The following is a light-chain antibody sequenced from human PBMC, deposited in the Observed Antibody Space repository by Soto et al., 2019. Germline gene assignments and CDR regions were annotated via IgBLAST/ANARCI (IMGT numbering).Light chain of an antibody. J-gene: IGLJ1*01. CDR2: EGS. V-gene: IGLV2-23*03. CDR1: SSDVGSYNL. CDR3: CSYAGSSTFDV. Sequence: QSVLTQPASASGSPGQSITISCTGTSSDVGSYNLVSWYQQHPGKAPKLMIYEGSKRPTGVSNRLSGSKSGNTASLTISGLQAEDDADYYCCSYAGSSTFDVFGTGTKATVL.